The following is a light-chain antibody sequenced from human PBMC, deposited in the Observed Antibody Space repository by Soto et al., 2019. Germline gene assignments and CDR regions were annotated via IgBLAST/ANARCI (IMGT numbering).Light chain of an antibody. Sequence: IVLTHSPNSLSLSASYGSMQYSSSSQTVIRNYLAWHQQKPGQTPRLLVYGASSRATGIPDRFSGSGSGTDFTLTISRLEPEDFAVYYCQQHGTSPITFGQGTRLEIK. CDR2: GAS. J-gene: IGKJ5*01. V-gene: IGKV3-20*01. CDR3: QQHGTSPIT. CDR1: QTVIRNY.